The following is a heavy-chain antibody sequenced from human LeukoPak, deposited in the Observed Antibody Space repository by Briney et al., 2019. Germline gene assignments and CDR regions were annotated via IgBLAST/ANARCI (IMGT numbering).Heavy chain of an antibody. Sequence: GGSLRLSCAASGFTFSSHWMAWVRQDPGKGLEWVANINLDGSEKYYVDSVKGRFTISRDNAKNSLYLQMNSLPVEDTAVYYCARDDGFSCYSYWGQGTLVTVSS. V-gene: IGHV3-7*01. CDR3: ARDDGFSCYSY. D-gene: IGHD3/OR15-3a*01. CDR1: GFTFSSHW. CDR2: INLDGSEK. J-gene: IGHJ4*02.